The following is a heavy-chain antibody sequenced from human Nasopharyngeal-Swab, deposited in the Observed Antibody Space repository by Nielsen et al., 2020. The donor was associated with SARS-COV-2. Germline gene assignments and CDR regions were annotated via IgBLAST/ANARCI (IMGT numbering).Heavy chain of an antibody. CDR2: IDPIDSHT. CDR3: ARQGTFMDV. D-gene: IGHD1-1*01. V-gene: IGHV5-10-1*01. Sequence: VRQMPGKGLEWMGRIDPIDSHTNYRPSFEGYVTMSVDKYSSTAYLQWSSLKASDTAIYYCARQGTFMDVWGTGTTVTVSS. J-gene: IGHJ6*03.